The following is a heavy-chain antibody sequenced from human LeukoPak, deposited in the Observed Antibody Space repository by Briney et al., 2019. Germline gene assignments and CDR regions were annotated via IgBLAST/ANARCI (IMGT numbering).Heavy chain of an antibody. CDR1: GFTFTCYW. CDR3: ARDATRGGDFDF. CDR2: IRQDGSEA. Sequence: GGSLRLSCAASGFTFTCYWMAWVRQAPGEGLEWVAKIRQDGSEAEYVYSAKGRFTVSRDNAKNSLYLKMNSLRVEDTALYDCARDATRGGDFDFWGQGTLVTVSS. D-gene: IGHD5-24*01. V-gene: IGHV3-7*04. J-gene: IGHJ4*02.